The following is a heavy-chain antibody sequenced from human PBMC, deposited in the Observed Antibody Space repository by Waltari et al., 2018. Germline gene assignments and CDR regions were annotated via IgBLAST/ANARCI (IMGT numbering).Heavy chain of an antibody. Sequence: QVQLVQSGAEVKTPGSSVKVSCKASGGTFSSYAISWVRQAPGQGLEWRGRIIPIFGTANYAQKFQGRVTITADKSTSTAYMELSSLRSEDTAVYYCASSQQLTSRWFDPWGQGTLVTVSS. CDR3: ASSQQLTSRWFDP. CDR2: IIPIFGTA. CDR1: GGTFSSYA. J-gene: IGHJ5*02. V-gene: IGHV1-69*08. D-gene: IGHD6-13*01.